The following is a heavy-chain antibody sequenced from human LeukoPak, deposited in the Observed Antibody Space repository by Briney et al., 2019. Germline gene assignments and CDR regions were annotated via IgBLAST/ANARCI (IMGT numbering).Heavy chain of an antibody. CDR3: AKPVGLEAPTASRYFDL. J-gene: IGHJ2*01. Sequence: GGSLRLSCAASAFTFSNYAMTWVRQDPGKGLEWVSTVSYAGSSTYYADSVRGRFTISRDNSKNTLFLHMDSLRAEDTAVYYCAKPVGLEAPTASRYFDLWGRGTQLTVSS. D-gene: IGHD2-2*01. V-gene: IGHV3-23*01. CDR2: VSYAGSST. CDR1: AFTFSNYA.